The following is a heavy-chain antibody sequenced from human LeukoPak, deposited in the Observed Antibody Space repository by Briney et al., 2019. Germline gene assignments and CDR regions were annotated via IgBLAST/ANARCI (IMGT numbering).Heavy chain of an antibody. CDR1: GYTFTNYG. J-gene: IGHJ3*01. V-gene: IGHV1-18*01. Sequence: GASVKVSCKASGYTFTNYGISWVRQAPGQGLEWLGWISAYSGNTNYAQKFQGRITMTTDTPTRTAYMELRSLTYDDTAVYFYARPAAAANLDVWGPGTMVTVS. CDR2: ISAYSGNT. D-gene: IGHD2-15*01. CDR3: ARPAAAANLDV.